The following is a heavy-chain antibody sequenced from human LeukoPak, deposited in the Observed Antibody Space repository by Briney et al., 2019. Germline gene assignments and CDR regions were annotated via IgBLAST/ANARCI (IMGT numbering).Heavy chain of an antibody. D-gene: IGHD3-22*01. V-gene: IGHV5-51*01. CDR3: ARQDYYYDSSGYFRLFDY. J-gene: IGHJ4*02. CDR1: GYSFTSYW. Sequence: GESLKISCKGSGYSFTSYWIGWVRQMPGKGQEWMGIIYPGDSDTRYSPSFQGQVTISADKSISTAYLQWSSLKASDTAMYYCARQDYYYDSSGYFRLFDYWGQGTLVTVSS. CDR2: IYPGDSDT.